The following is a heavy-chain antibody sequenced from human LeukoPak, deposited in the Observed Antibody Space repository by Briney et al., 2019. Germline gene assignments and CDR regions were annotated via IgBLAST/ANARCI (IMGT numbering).Heavy chain of an antibody. D-gene: IGHD1-26*01. V-gene: IGHV3-11*01. CDR3: AREARGSGRDFDY. Sequence: GGSLRLSCAASGFSFSDFYMSWIRQAPGMGLEWISYIGTRSNPIYYANSVKGRFTISRDDAKNSLYLQMNSLRDEDTAVYFCAREARGSGRDFDYWGQGILVTVSS. CDR1: GFSFSDFY. CDR2: IGTRSNPI. J-gene: IGHJ4*02.